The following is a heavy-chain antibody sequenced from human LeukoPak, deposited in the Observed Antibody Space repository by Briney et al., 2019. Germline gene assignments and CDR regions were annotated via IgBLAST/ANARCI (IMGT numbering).Heavy chain of an antibody. D-gene: IGHD2-2*01. CDR3: ARGLGCSSTSCYLGPLGYYYYMDV. Sequence: PSETLSLTCTVSGGSISSGDYYWSWTRQPPGRGLEWIGYIYYSGSTYYNPSLKSRVTISVDTSKNQFSLKLSSVTAADTAVYYCARGLGCSSTSCYLGPLGYYYYMDVWGKGTTVTVSS. CDR1: GGSISSGDYY. CDR2: IYYSGST. V-gene: IGHV4-30-4*08. J-gene: IGHJ6*03.